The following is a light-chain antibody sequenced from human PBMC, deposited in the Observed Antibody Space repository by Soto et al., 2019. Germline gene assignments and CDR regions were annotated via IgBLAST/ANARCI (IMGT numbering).Light chain of an antibody. CDR1: QRVDDSH. J-gene: IGKJ5*01. CDR2: GAS. V-gene: IGKV3-20*01. Sequence: EIFLTESPGTVSVSPGERSTLSFSASQRVDDSHLAWYQLRPGQAPRLLIYGASTRATGIPDRFSGSGSGTDFSLTIRGLKPEDFAVYYCQQYRMSPNTFGQGTRLEI. CDR3: QQYRMSPNT.